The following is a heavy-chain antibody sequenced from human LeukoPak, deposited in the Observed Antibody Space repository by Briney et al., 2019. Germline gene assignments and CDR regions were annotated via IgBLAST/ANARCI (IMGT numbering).Heavy chain of an antibody. J-gene: IGHJ4*02. V-gene: IGHV3-53*01. Sequence: GGSLRLSCAASGFIVSSNSMSWVRQAPGRGLEWVSVIYGGASTYYADSVKGRFIISRDNSKNMLYLQMNSLRADDTAVYYCARDLRGSSPYWGQGTLVTVSS. D-gene: IGHD6-13*01. CDR2: IYGGAST. CDR3: ARDLRGSSPY. CDR1: GFIVSSNS.